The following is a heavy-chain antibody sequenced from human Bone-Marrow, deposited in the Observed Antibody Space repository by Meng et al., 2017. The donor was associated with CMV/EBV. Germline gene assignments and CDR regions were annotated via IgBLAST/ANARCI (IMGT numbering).Heavy chain of an antibody. Sequence: QVQLCRVGAGRRRPGSPVKVSCKASGGPFSSYAISWVRQAPGQGLEWMGGIIPIFGTANYAQKFQGRATITADESTSTAYMELSSLRSEDTAVYYCARAGGGSYPFDYWGQGTLVTVSS. J-gene: IGHJ4*02. V-gene: IGHV1-69*12. CDR1: GGPFSSYA. CDR2: IIPIFGTA. D-gene: IGHD1-26*01. CDR3: ARAGGGSYPFDY.